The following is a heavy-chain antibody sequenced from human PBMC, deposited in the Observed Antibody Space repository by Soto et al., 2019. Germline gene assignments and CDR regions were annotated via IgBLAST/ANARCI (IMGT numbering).Heavy chain of an antibody. CDR1: GFTFSSYS. CDR3: ARVCRGGDFYYYGMDV. Sequence: EVQLVESGGGLVQPGGSLRLSCAASGFTFSSYSMNWVRQAPGKGLEWVSYISSSSSTIYYADSVKGRFTISRDNAKNSLYLQMNSLRDEDTAVYYCARVCRGGDFYYYGMDVGGQGTTVTVSS. CDR2: ISSSSSTI. V-gene: IGHV3-48*02. D-gene: IGHD2-21*01. J-gene: IGHJ6*02.